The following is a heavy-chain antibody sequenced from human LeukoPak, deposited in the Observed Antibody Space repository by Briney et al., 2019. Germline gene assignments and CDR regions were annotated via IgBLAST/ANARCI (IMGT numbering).Heavy chain of an antibody. V-gene: IGHV1-24*01. CDR1: GYTFTGYY. CDR2: FDPEDGET. Sequence: ASVKVSCKASGYTFTGYYMHWVRQAPGKGLEWMGGFDPEDGETIYAQKFQGRVTMTEDTSTDTAYMELSSLRSEDTAVYYCATGLEVRGVTTTYYYYMDVWGKGTTVTVSS. CDR3: ATGLEVRGVTTTYYYYMDV. J-gene: IGHJ6*03. D-gene: IGHD3-10*01.